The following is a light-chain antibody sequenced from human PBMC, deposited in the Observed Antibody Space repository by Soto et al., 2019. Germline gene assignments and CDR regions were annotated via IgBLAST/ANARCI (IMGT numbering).Light chain of an antibody. CDR2: DAS. J-gene: IGKJ2*01. V-gene: IGKV3-20*01. CDR1: QSISKNY. Sequence: EIVLTQSPGTLSLSPGARATLSCRASQSISKNYLAWYQQRPGQAPRLLIYDASTRATGIPDRFSGSGSGTDFTLTISSLQSEDFAVYWCQQYYNWPLEYTFGQGTKLEI. CDR3: QQYYNWPLEYT.